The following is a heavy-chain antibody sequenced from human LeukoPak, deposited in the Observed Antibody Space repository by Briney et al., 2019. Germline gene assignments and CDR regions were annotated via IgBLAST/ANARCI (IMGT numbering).Heavy chain of an antibody. D-gene: IGHD6-19*01. CDR3: ARHRQVGQWLAQLTH. J-gene: IGHJ4*02. CDR2: IYTSGST. CDR1: GGSISSYY. V-gene: IGHV4-4*07. Sequence: SETLSLXCTVSGGSISSYYWSWIRLPAGKGLESIGRIYTSGSTNYNPSLKSRVTMSVDTSKNQFSLKLSSVTAADTAVYYCARHRQVGQWLAQLTHWGQGTLVTVSS.